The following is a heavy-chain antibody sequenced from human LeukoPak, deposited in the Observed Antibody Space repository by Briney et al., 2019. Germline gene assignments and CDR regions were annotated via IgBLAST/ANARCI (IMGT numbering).Heavy chain of an antibody. Sequence: GASVKVSCKASGYTFTSYDINWVRQATGQGLEWMGWMNPNSGNTGYAQKFLGRVTMTRNTSISTAYMELSSLRSEDTAVYYCARFVDLAARRSDYWGQGTLVTVSS. V-gene: IGHV1-8*01. CDR3: ARFVDLAARRSDY. J-gene: IGHJ4*02. CDR1: GYTFTSYD. CDR2: MNPNSGNT. D-gene: IGHD6-6*01.